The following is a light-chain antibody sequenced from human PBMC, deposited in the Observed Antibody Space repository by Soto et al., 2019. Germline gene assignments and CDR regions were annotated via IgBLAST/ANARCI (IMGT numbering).Light chain of an antibody. CDR1: QDISNY. J-gene: IGKJ4*01. V-gene: IGKV1-33*01. Sequence: DIQLTQSPSSLSASVGDRVTITCQASQDISNYLNWYQQKPGKAPKLLIYDASNLETGVPSRLSGSGSGTDFTFTISSLQPEDIATYYCQQYDNLPLTFGGGTNVDIK. CDR3: QQYDNLPLT. CDR2: DAS.